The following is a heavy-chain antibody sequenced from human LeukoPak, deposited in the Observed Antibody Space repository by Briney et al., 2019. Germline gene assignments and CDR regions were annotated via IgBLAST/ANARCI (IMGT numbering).Heavy chain of an antibody. D-gene: IGHD3-3*01. CDR2: INDSGGST. J-gene: IGHJ4*02. CDR3: AKREYNFWSGYFF. Sequence: PGGSLRLSCAASGFTFSSYAMTWVRQAPGKGLEWVSSINDSGGSTYYADSVKGRFAISRDNSKNTLYLQMNSLRAEDTAVYYCAKREYNFWSGYFFWGQGTLVTVSS. V-gene: IGHV3-23*01. CDR1: GFTFSSYA.